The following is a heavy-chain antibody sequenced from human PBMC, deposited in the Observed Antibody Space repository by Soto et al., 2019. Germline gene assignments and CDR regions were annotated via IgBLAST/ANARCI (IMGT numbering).Heavy chain of an antibody. CDR1: GYTFTGYY. J-gene: IGHJ4*02. V-gene: IGHV1-18*04. CDR2: ISAYNGNT. CDR3: ARGTTYYDFWSGPPALYYFDY. D-gene: IGHD3-3*01. Sequence: GASVKVSCKASGYTFTGYYMHWVRQAPGQGLEWMGWISAYNGNTNYAQKLQGRVTTTTDTSTSTAYMELRSLRSDDTAVYYCARGTTYYDFWSGPPALYYFDYWGQGTLVTVSS.